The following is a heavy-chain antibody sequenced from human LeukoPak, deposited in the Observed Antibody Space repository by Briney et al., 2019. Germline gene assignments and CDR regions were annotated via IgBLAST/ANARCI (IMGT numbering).Heavy chain of an antibody. V-gene: IGHV3-48*04. CDR1: GFTFSSYS. Sequence: SGGSLRLSCAASGFTFSSYSMNWVRQAPGKGLEWVSYISSSGSTIYYADSVKGRFTISRDNAKNSLYLQMNSLRAEDTAVYYCASGPSSSLYYYYYYYMDVWGKGTTVTISS. CDR2: ISSSGSTI. D-gene: IGHD6-6*01. J-gene: IGHJ6*03. CDR3: ASGPSSSLYYYYYYYMDV.